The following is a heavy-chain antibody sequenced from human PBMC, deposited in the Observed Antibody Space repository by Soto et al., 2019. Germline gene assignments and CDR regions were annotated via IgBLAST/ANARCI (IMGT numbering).Heavy chain of an antibody. D-gene: IGHD6-19*01. Sequence: ASVKVSCKASGYTFTSYAMHWVRQAPGQRLEWMGWINAGNGNTKYSQKFQGRVTITRDTSASTAYMELSSLRSEDTAVYYCAREKAESSSGWYLYYYYYGMDVWGQGTTVTVSS. CDR3: AREKAESSSGWYLYYYYYGMDV. CDR1: GYTFTSYA. CDR2: INAGNGNT. J-gene: IGHJ6*02. V-gene: IGHV1-3*01.